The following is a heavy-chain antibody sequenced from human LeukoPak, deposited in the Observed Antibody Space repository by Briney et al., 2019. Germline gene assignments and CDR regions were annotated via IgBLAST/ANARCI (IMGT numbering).Heavy chain of an antibody. J-gene: IGHJ3*02. V-gene: IGHV3-23*01. D-gene: IGHD2-2*02. CDR2: ISPSGGSA. CDR1: GFTFSSYA. CDR3: AKTPADILVIDAFDI. Sequence: GGSLRLSCAVSGFTFSSYAMSWVRQAPGKGLEWVSVISPSGGSADYADSVKGRFTISRDNSKKTLYLLMNSLRAEDTAVYYCAKTPADILVIDAFDIWGQGTMVTVSS.